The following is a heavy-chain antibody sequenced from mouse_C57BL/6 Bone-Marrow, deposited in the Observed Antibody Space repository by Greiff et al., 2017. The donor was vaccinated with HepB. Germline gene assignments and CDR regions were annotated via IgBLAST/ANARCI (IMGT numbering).Heavy chain of an antibody. CDR1: GYSFTGYY. J-gene: IGHJ3*01. V-gene: IGHV1-42*01. CDR2: INPSTGGT. CDR3: ASSDDYDGVLFAY. D-gene: IGHD2-4*01. Sequence: VQLQQSGPELVKPGASVKISCKASGYSFTGYYMNWVKQSPEKSLEWIGEINPSTGGTTYNQKFKAKATLTVDKSSSTAYMQLKSPTSEDSAVYYCASSDDYDGVLFAYWGQGTLVTVSA.